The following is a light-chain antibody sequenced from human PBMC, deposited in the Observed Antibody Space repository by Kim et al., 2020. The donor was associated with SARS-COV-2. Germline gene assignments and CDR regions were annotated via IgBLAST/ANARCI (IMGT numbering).Light chain of an antibody. V-gene: IGLV1-44*01. J-gene: IGLJ2*01. CDR3: AAWDDNLNGVG. Sequence: GQSVTISCSGSFSNVGRNTVNWYQQLPGTAPKLLIFGYNQRPSGVPDRFSGSKSGTSASLAISGLQSEDEADYYCAAWDDNLNGVGFGGGTQLTVL. CDR2: GYN. CDR1: FSNVGRNT.